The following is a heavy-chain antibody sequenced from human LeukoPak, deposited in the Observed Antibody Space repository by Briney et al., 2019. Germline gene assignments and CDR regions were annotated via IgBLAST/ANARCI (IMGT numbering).Heavy chain of an antibody. Sequence: GGSLRLSCAASGFTFSSYWMHWVRQAPAKGLVWVSRINSDGSSTSYADSVKGRFTISRDNAKNTLYLQMNSLRAEDTAVYYCARGGSVATIDYWGQGTLVTVSS. J-gene: IGHJ4*02. CDR3: ARGGSVATIDY. CDR2: INSDGSST. V-gene: IGHV3-74*01. D-gene: IGHD5-12*01. CDR1: GFTFSSYW.